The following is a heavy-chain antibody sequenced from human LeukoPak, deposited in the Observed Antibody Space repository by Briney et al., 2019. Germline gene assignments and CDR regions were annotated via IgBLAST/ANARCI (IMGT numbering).Heavy chain of an antibody. Sequence: ASVKVSCKPSGSTFTGYYLHWVRQAPGQALEWMGWISPNTGATVYAQNFQDRVTMSRDTSIDTAYMDLSSLRSDDTAVYYCARDRVGSGWPRPYYFEFWGQGTLVTVSS. CDR1: GSTFTGYY. CDR3: ARDRVGSGWPRPYYFEF. D-gene: IGHD6-19*01. CDR2: ISPNTGAT. V-gene: IGHV1-2*02. J-gene: IGHJ4*02.